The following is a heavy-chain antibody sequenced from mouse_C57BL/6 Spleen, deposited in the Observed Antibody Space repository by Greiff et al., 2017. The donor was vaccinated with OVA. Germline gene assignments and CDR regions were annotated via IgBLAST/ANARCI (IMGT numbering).Heavy chain of an antibody. CDR2: IRNKANNHAT. CDR1: GFTFSDAW. V-gene: IGHV6-6*01. J-gene: IGHJ4*01. CDR3: TRILWGAMDY. Sequence: EVMLVESGGGLVQPGGSMKLSCAASGFTFSDAWMDWVRQSPEKGLELVAEIRNKANNHATYYAESVKGRFTISRDDSKSSVYLQMNSLRAEDTGMYYCTRILWGAMDYWGQGTSVTVSS.